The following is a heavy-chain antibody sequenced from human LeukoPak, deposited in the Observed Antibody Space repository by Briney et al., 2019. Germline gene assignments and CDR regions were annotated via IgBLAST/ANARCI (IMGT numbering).Heavy chain of an antibody. D-gene: IGHD4/OR15-4a*01. J-gene: IGHJ4*02. Sequence: GGSLRLSCAASGFTISSSYMSWVRQVPGKGLEWVSYIYGADTIYYADFVKDRFIISRDSNRNILYLQMNSLRADDTAVYYCARGARGAYFDYWGQGTLVTVST. V-gene: IGHV3-66*01. CDR2: IYGADTI. CDR1: GFTISSSY. CDR3: ARGARGAYFDY.